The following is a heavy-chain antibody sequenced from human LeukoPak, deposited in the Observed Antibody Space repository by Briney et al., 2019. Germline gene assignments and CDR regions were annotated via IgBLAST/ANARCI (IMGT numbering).Heavy chain of an antibody. J-gene: IGHJ4*02. CDR3: ARDNWNYFDY. D-gene: IGHD1-20*01. Sequence: MTSETLSLTCTVSGGSISSGGYYWSWIRQHPGKGLEWIGYIYYSGSTYYNPSLKSRVTISVDTSKNQFSLKLSSVTAADTAVYYCARDNWNYFDYWGQGTLVTVSS. CDR2: IYYSGST. V-gene: IGHV4-31*03. CDR1: GGSISSGGYY.